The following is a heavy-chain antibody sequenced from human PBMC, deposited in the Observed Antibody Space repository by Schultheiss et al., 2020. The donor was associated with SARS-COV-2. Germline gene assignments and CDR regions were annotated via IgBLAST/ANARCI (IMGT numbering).Heavy chain of an antibody. Sequence: SQTLSLTCAISGDSVSSNSAAWNWIRQSPSRGLEWLGRTYYRSKWNYNYAVSVKSRITINPDTSKNQFSLQLNSVTPEDTAVYYCASLGVGATGFDPWGQGTLVTVSS. V-gene: IGHV6-1*01. CDR1: GDSVSSNSAA. J-gene: IGHJ5*02. CDR3: ASLGVGATGFDP. CDR2: TYYRSKWNY. D-gene: IGHD1-26*01.